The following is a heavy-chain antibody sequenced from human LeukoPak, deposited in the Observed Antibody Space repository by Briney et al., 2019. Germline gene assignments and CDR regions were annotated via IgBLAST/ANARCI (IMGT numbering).Heavy chain of an antibody. J-gene: IGHJ3*02. Sequence: SVKVSCKASGGTFSSYAISWVRQAPGQGLEWMGGIIPIFGTANYAQKFQGRVTITADKSTSTAYMELSSLRSEDTAVYYCAREYNYDSSGYPDAFDIWGQGTMVTVSS. CDR1: GGTFSSYA. D-gene: IGHD3-22*01. CDR3: AREYNYDSSGYPDAFDI. CDR2: IIPIFGTA. V-gene: IGHV1-69*06.